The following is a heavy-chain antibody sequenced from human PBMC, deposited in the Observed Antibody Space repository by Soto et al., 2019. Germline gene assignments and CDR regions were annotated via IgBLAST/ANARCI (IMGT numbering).Heavy chain of an antibody. J-gene: IGHJ4*02. CDR1: GFTFSSYA. V-gene: IGHV3-64D*06. D-gene: IGHD2-15*01. Sequence: QPGGSLRLSCSASGFTFSSYAMHWVRQAPGKGLEYVSAISSNGGSTYYADSVKGRFTISRDNSKNTLYLQMSSLRAEDTAVYYCVSWRCSGGSCCFGYWGQGTLVTVSS. CDR3: VSWRCSGGSCCFGY. CDR2: ISSNGGST.